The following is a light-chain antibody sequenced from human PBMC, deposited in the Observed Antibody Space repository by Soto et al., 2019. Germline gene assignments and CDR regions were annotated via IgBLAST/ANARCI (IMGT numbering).Light chain of an antibody. CDR2: WAS. J-gene: IGKJ1*01. V-gene: IGKV4-1*01. CDR3: QQYYSTPRT. CDR1: QSVLYSSNNKNY. Sequence: DIVMTQSPDSLAVSLGERATINCKSSQSVLYSSNNKNYLAWYQQKPGQPPKLLIYWASTRESGVPDRFSGSGSGTYFTLTIGSLQAEDVAVYYCQQYYSTPRTFGQGTKVEIK.